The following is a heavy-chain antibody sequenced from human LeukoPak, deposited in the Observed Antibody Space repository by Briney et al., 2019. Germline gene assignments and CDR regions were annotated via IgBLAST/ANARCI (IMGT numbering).Heavy chain of an antibody. CDR1: GFTFSSYG. V-gene: IGHV3-33*01. Sequence: PGGSLRLSCAASGFTFSSYGMHWVRQAPGKGLEWVAVIWYDGSNKYYADSVKGRFTISRDNSKSTLYLQMNSLRAEDTAVYYCARAGYSSGWYFYWGQGTLVTVSS. CDR2: IWYDGSNK. D-gene: IGHD6-19*01. J-gene: IGHJ4*02. CDR3: ARAGYSSGWYFY.